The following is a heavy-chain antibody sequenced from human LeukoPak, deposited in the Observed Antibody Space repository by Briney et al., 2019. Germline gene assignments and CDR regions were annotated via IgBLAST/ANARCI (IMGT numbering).Heavy chain of an antibody. Sequence: GGSLRLSCAASGFTFSTYTFNWVRQAPGKGLEWISYISSSSRTTDYADSVKGRFTISRDNAKNSLNLQMNSLRAEDTAVYYCAREYSGYGNAFDMWGQGTMVAVSS. CDR2: ISSSSRTT. V-gene: IGHV3-48*01. D-gene: IGHD5-12*01. CDR3: AREYSGYGNAFDM. CDR1: GFTFSTYT. J-gene: IGHJ3*02.